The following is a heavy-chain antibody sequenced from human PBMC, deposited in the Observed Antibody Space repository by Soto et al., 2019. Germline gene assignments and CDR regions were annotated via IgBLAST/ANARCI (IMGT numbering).Heavy chain of an antibody. Sequence: QVQLVQSGAEVKKPGASVKVSCKASGYTFTSYGISWVRQAPGQGLEWMGWISGYNGNTKYAQKLQGRVTMTTDTSTRSAYMGLGSMRSADTAVSYFERDLGGRIVDSWGQGTLVTVSS. CDR1: GYTFTSYG. D-gene: IGHD1-26*01. CDR2: ISGYNGNT. CDR3: ERDLGGRIVDS. V-gene: IGHV1-18*01. J-gene: IGHJ4*02.